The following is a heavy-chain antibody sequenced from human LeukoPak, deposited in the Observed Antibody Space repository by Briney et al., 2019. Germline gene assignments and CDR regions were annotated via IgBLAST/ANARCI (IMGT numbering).Heavy chain of an antibody. V-gene: IGHV3-20*04. D-gene: IGHD3-10*01. Sequence: GGSLRLSCAASGFSFSYHGMNWVRQAPGKRLEWVSGITPNGGTTGYADSVRGRFTISRDNAKNSLYLQMNSLRAEDTAVYYCARDMVRNAFDIWGQGTMVTVSS. CDR2: ITPNGGTT. CDR3: ARDMVRNAFDI. J-gene: IGHJ3*02. CDR1: GFSFSYHG.